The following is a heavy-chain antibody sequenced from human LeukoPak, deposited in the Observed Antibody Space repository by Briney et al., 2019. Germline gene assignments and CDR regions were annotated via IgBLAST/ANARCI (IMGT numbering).Heavy chain of an antibody. CDR1: GASISNYY. V-gene: IGHV4-4*07. CDR2: ISTSGST. J-gene: IGHJ4*02. D-gene: IGHD3-22*01. CDR3: ASLPTVYSRDYLAL. Sequence: PSETLSLTRTVSGASISNYYWSWIRQPAGKGLEWIGRISTSGSTNYNPSLKSRVTMLVDTSKNQFSLELSSVTAADTAVYYCASLPTVYSRDYLALWGQGTLVTVSS.